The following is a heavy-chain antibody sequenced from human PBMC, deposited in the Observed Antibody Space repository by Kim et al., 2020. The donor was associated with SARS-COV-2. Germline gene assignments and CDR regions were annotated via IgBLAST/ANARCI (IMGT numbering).Heavy chain of an antibody. J-gene: IGHJ4*02. CDR2: IKSKTDGGTT. CDR1: GFTFSNAW. D-gene: IGHD2-2*02. Sequence: GGSLRLSCAASGFTFSNAWMSWVRQAPGKGLEWVGRIKSKTDGGTTDYAAPVKGRFTISRDDSKNTLYLQMNSLKTEDTAVYYCTTGQQYCSSTSCYIFDYWGQGTLVTVSS. CDR3: TTGQQYCSSTSCYIFDY. V-gene: IGHV3-15*01.